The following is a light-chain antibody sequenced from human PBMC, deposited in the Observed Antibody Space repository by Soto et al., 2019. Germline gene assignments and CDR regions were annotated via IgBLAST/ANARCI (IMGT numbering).Light chain of an antibody. V-gene: IGKV3-15*01. Sequence: EILLTQSPGTLSLSPGERATLSCRVSQSIGRTYLAWYQQRPCQAPRLLLYGASTRATDIPARFRGTGSGTDFTLTISSLKSEDFAVYFCQQYHIWHSWTFGHGTKVDIK. CDR2: GAS. J-gene: IGKJ1*01. CDR1: QSIGRTY. CDR3: QQYHIWHSWT.